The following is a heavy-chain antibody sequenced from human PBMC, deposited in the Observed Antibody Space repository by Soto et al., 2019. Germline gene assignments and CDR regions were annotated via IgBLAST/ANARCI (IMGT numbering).Heavy chain of an antibody. CDR2: IYYDGST. CDR1: GGSISSSSYY. D-gene: IGHD5-18*01. Sequence: SETLSLTCTVSGGSISSSSYYWGWIRQPPGKGLECVGSIYYDGSTYYNPSLKSRVTISVDTSKNQFSLKLSSVTAADTAVYYCARRRGYSYGYYYYGMDVWGQGTTVTVSS. V-gene: IGHV4-39*01. CDR3: ARRRGYSYGYYYYGMDV. J-gene: IGHJ6*02.